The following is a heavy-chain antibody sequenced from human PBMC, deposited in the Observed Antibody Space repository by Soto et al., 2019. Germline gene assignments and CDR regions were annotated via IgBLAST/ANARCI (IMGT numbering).Heavy chain of an antibody. D-gene: IGHD3-22*01. V-gene: IGHV3-23*01. J-gene: IGHJ4*02. Sequence: EVQLLQSGGGLAQPGGSLRLSCAASGFTFSAYSMNWVRRAPGKGLEWVSAFSAGGGDNTHYADSVKGRFTISRDNSKNTFFLQMNSRRAEDTARYYCAREERYDRGAYHYGGTDYWGQGTLVTVSS. CDR3: AREERYDRGAYHYGGTDY. CDR2: FSAGGGDNT. CDR1: GFTFSAYS.